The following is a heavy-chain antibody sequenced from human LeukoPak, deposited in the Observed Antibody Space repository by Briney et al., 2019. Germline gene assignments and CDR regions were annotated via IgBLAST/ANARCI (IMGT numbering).Heavy chain of an antibody. V-gene: IGHV3-21*01. J-gene: IGHJ6*02. D-gene: IGHD4-17*01. CDR1: GFTFSNYA. CDR2: ISSSSSYI. Sequence: GGSLRLSCAASGFTFSNYALNWVRQAPGKGLEWVSSISSSSSYIYYADSVKGRFTISRDNAKNSLYLQMNSLRAEDTAVYYCARDKQHDYGDYGMDVWGQGTTVTVSS. CDR3: ARDKQHDYGDYGMDV.